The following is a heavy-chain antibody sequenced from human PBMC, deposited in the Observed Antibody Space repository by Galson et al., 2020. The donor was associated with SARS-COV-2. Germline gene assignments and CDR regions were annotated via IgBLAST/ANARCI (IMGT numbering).Heavy chain of an antibody. CDR3: ARDRVTTSSGKPYFDY. D-gene: IGHD3-22*01. J-gene: IGHJ4*02. CDR2: IYYSGST. V-gene: IGHV4-39*07. Sequence: SQTLSLTCTVSGGSISSSSYYWGWIRQPPGKGLEWIGSIYYSGSTYYNPSLKSRVTISVDTSKNQFSLKLSSVTAADTAVYYCARDRVTTSSGKPYFDYWGQGTLVTVSS. CDR1: GGSISSSSYY.